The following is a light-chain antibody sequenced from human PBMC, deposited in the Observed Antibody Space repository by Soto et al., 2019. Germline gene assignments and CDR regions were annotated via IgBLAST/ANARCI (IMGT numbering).Light chain of an antibody. Sequence: QSVLTQPASVSGSPGQSITSSFTGTRSDVGGYNYVSWFQQHPGKAPKLMIYVVSNRPSGISNRFSGSKSGNTASLTISGLQAEDEADYYCSSYTTSSSWVFGGGTKLTVL. J-gene: IGLJ3*02. CDR1: RSDVGGYNY. V-gene: IGLV2-14*01. CDR2: VVS. CDR3: SSYTTSSSWV.